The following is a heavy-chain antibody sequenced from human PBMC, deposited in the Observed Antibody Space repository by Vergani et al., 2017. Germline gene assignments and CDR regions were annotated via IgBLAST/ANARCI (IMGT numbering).Heavy chain of an antibody. Sequence: QVQLVQSGAEVKKPGSSVKVSCKASVGTFISYAISWVRQAPGQGLEWMGRIIPIFGTANYAQKFQGRVTITADESTSTAYMELSSLRSEDTAVYYCARALYGSGSSIYGMDVWGQGTTVTVSS. D-gene: IGHD3-10*01. CDR2: IIPIFGTA. CDR3: ARALYGSGSSIYGMDV. J-gene: IGHJ6*02. V-gene: IGHV1-69*15. CDR1: VGTFISYA.